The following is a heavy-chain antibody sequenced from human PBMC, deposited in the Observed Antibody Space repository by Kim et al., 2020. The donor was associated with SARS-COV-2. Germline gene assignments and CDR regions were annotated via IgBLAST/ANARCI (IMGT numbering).Heavy chain of an antibody. CDR2: IIPIFGTA. CDR1: GGTFSSYA. V-gene: IGHV1-69*13. D-gene: IGHD2-15*01. Sequence: SVKVSCKASGGTFSSYAISWVRQAPGQGLEWMGGIIPIFGTANYAQKFQGRVTITADESTSTAYMELSSLRSEDTAVYYCARVELEGGRLASKISVGYCSGGSCYSGYYYGMDVWGQGTTVTVSS. J-gene: IGHJ6*02. CDR3: ARVELEGGRLASKISVGYCSGGSCYSGYYYGMDV.